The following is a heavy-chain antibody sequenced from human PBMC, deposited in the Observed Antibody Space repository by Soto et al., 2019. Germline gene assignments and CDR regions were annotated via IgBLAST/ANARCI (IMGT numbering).Heavy chain of an antibody. J-gene: IGHJ4*02. CDR3: ARDRVGSGSYYIAYYFDY. CDR2: IIPIFGTA. V-gene: IGHV1-69*13. D-gene: IGHD3-10*01. CDR1: GGTFSSYA. Sequence: SVKVSCKASGGTFSSYAISWVRQAPGQGLEWMGGIIPIFGTANYAQKFQGRVTITADESTSTAYMELSSLRSEDMAVYYCARDRVGSGSYYIAYYFDYWGQGTLVTVSS.